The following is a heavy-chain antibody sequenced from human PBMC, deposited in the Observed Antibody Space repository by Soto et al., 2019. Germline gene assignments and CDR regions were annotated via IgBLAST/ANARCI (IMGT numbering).Heavy chain of an antibody. CDR3: ATTYGSPYYYGMDV. V-gene: IGHV1-18*04. J-gene: IGHJ6*02. CDR2: ISAYNGNT. Sequence: ASVKVSCKASGYTFTSYGISWVRQAPGQGLEWTGWISAYNGNTNYAQKFQGRVTITADESTSTAYMELSSLRSEDTAVYYCATTYGSPYYYGMDVWGQGTTVTVSS. D-gene: IGHD3-10*01. CDR1: GYTFTSYG.